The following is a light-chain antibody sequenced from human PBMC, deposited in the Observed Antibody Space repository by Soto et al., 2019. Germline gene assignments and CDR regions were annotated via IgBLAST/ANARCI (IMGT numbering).Light chain of an antibody. J-gene: IGKJ5*01. CDR3: QQYNNWPLT. CDR1: QSVSSN. Sequence: EVVMTQSAATLSVTTGERATLSCRASQSVSSNLAWYQQKPGQAPRLLIYGASTRATGIPARFSGSGSGTEFTLTITSLQSEDFAVYWCQQYNNWPLTFGPGTRLEI. V-gene: IGKV3-15*01. CDR2: GAS.